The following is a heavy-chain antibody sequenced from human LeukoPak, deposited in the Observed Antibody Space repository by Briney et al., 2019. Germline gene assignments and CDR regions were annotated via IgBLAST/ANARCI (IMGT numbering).Heavy chain of an antibody. CDR1: GYSFTSYW. D-gene: IGHD6-6*01. J-gene: IGHJ6*03. Sequence: PGESLKISCKGSGYSFTSYWIGWVRQMPGKGLEWMGIIYPGDSDTRYSPSFQGQVTISADKSISTAYLQWSSLKASDTAMYYCARCTSPSSKFQSGYYYMDVWGKGTTVTVSS. CDR2: IYPGDSDT. V-gene: IGHV5-51*01. CDR3: ARCTSPSSKFQSGYYYMDV.